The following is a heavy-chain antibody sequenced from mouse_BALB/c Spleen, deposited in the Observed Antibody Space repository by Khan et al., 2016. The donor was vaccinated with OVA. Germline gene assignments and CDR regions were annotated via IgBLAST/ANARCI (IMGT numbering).Heavy chain of an antibody. D-gene: IGHD1-1*01. Sequence: EVQLQESGPGLVKPSQSLSLTCTVTGYSITSDYAWNWIRQFPGNKLEWMGYISYSGRTSYNPSLKSRISITRDKSKNQFFLQLNSVTPEDTATYSCARSVTITTVVATDFDYWGQGTTLTVSS. V-gene: IGHV3-2*02. CDR3: ARSVTITTVVATDFDY. CDR1: GYSITSDYA. J-gene: IGHJ2*01. CDR2: ISYSGRT.